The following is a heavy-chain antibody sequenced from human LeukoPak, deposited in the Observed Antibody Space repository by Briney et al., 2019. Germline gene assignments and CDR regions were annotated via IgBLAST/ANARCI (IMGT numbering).Heavy chain of an antibody. CDR1: GGSISSYY. J-gene: IGHJ4*02. Sequence: SETLSLTCTVSGGSISSYYWGWIRQPPGKGLEWIGYIYTSGSTNYNPSLKSRVTISVDTSKNQFSLKLSSVTAADTAVYYCARVVVGGYYFDYWGQGTLVTVSS. V-gene: IGHV4-4*09. CDR2: IYTSGST. CDR3: ARVVVGGYYFDY. D-gene: IGHD2-2*01.